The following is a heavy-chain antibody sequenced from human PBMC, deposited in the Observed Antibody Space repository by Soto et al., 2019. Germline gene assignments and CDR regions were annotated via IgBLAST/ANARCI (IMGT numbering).Heavy chain of an antibody. V-gene: IGHV2-5*02. J-gene: IGHJ4*02. D-gene: IGHD3-22*01. CDR2: IYWDDDK. CDR1: GFSLSTSGVG. CDR3: APYDSSGYYYSG. Sequence: QITLKESGPTLVKPTQTLTLTCTFSGFSLSTSGVGVGWIRQPPGKALEWLALIYWDDDKRYSPSLKSRLTIIKDTPKYQVVITMTNIDPVDTARYYFAPYDSSGYYYSGWGQGTLVTVSS.